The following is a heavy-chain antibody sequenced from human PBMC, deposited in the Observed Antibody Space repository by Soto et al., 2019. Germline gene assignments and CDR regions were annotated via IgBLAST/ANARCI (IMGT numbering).Heavy chain of an antibody. Sequence: QLQLQESGPGLVKPSETLSLTCTVSGGSISSSSYYWGWIRQPPGKGLEWIGSIYYSGSTYYNPSLKRRVTISVDTSKNQFSLKLSSVTAADTAVYYCARAGGITIFGVVIGFDPWGQGTLVTVSS. CDR3: ARAGGITIFGVVIGFDP. J-gene: IGHJ5*02. CDR1: GGSISSSSYY. D-gene: IGHD3-3*01. V-gene: IGHV4-39*01. CDR2: IYYSGST.